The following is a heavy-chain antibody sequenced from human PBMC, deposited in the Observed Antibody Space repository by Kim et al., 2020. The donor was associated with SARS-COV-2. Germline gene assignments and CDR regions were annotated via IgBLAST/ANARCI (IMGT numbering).Heavy chain of an antibody. CDR1: GGTFSSYA. V-gene: IGHV1-69*04. CDR3: AREGDGYNPFDY. CDR2: IIPILGIA. J-gene: IGHJ4*02. D-gene: IGHD5-12*01. Sequence: SVKVSCKASGGTFSSYAISWVRQAPGQGLEWMGRIIPILGIANYAQKFQGRVTITADKSTSTAYMELSSLRSEDTAVYYCAREGDGYNPFDYWGQGTLVTVSS.